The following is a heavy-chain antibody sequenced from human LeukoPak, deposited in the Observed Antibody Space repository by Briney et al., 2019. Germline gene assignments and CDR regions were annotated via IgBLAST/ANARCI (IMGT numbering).Heavy chain of an antibody. CDR1: GYTFTSYA. CDR2: INAGNGNT. V-gene: IGHV1-3*01. D-gene: IGHD1-26*01. Sequence: ASVKVSCKASGYTFTSYAMHWVRQAPGQRLEWMGWINAGNGNTKYSQKFQGRVTITRDTSASTAYMELSSLRSEDTAVYYCARVGRVGATRVYFDYWGQGTLVTVS. J-gene: IGHJ4*02. CDR3: ARVGRVGATRVYFDY.